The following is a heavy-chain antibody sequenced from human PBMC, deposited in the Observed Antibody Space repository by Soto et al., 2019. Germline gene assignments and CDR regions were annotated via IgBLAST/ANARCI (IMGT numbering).Heavy chain of an antibody. CDR1: GYSFTSYW. CDR3: ARHRHYCSGPNCEGYYYYGMDV. CDR2: IYPADSDT. Sequence: GESLKISCKGSGYSFTSYWIGWVRQMPGKGLEWMGIIYPADSDTRYSPSFQGQVTISADKSISTAYLQWSSLKASDTAMYYCARHRHYCSGPNCEGYYYYGMDVWGQGTTVTVSS. J-gene: IGHJ6*02. D-gene: IGHD2-15*01. V-gene: IGHV5-51*01.